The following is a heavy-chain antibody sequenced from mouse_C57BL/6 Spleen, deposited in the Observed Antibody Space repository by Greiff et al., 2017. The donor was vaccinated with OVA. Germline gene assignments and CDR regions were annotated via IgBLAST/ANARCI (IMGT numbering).Heavy chain of an antibody. CDR3: ARGGGRAYYFDY. J-gene: IGHJ2*01. CDR2: ISYSGST. V-gene: IGHV3-1*01. D-gene: IGHD3-1*01. CDR1: GYSITSGYD. Sequence: EVQRVESGPGMVKPSQSLSLTCTVTGYSITSGYDWHWIRHFPGNKLEWMGYISYSGSTNYNPSLKSRISITHDTSKNHFFLKLNSVTTEDTATNYCARGGGRAYYFDYWGQGTTLTVSS.